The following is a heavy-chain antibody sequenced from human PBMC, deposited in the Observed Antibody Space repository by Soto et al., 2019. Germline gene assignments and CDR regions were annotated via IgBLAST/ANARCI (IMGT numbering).Heavy chain of an antibody. J-gene: IGHJ6*02. CDR1: GFTFGSSS. CDR3: ASLYVDDYYYGMDV. CDR2: ISISSSYI. Sequence: XXSLRLCCAASGFTFGSSSVHWVLQAPGKGLEWVPSISISSSYIYYADSVKGRFTISRDNAKNSLYLQMNSLRAEDTAVYYCASLYVDDYYYGMDVWGQGTTVTVSS. D-gene: IGHD2-2*02. V-gene: IGHV3-21*01.